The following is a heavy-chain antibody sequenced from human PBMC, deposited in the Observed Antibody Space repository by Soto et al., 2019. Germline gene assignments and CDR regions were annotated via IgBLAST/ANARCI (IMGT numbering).Heavy chain of an antibody. CDR1: GDSIRGPYW. D-gene: IGHD3-10*01. V-gene: IGHV4-4*02. CDR2: MHHSGKT. CDR3: ARDADLRSGDFEFWAYDI. Sequence: QVQLQESGPGLVKPSGTLSLACAVSGDSIRGPYWWTWVRQSPGKGLEWIAEMHHSGKTYYNPSLNGRVTISVDTSKNEFFLNLISMTAADTAVYYCARDADLRSGDFEFWAYDIWGQGTMVIVSS. J-gene: IGHJ3*02.